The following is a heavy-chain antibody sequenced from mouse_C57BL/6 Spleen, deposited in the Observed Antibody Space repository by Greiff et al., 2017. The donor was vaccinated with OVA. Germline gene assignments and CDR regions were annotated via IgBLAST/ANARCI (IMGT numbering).Heavy chain of an antibody. Sequence: QVQLQQSGAELVRPGASVTLSCKASGYTFTDYEMHWVKQTPVHGLEWIGAIDPETGGTAYNQKFKGKAILTADKSSSTAYMELRSLTSEDSAVYYCTRRLLRPRYFDVWGTGTTVTVAS. V-gene: IGHV1-15*01. CDR2: IDPETGGT. J-gene: IGHJ1*03. CDR1: GYTFTDYE. CDR3: TRRLLRPRYFDV. D-gene: IGHD1-2*01.